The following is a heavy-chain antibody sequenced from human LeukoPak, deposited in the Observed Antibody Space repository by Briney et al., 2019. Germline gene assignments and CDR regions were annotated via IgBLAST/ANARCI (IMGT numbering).Heavy chain of an antibody. Sequence: ASVKVSCKASGYTFTSYGISWVRQAPGQGLEWMGWISAYNGNTNYAQKLQGRVTITADESTSTAYMELSSLRSEDTAVYYCARAGARITMVRGVQSHFDYWGQGTLVTVSS. J-gene: IGHJ4*02. CDR3: ARAGARITMVRGVQSHFDY. CDR1: GYTFTSYG. CDR2: ISAYNGNT. D-gene: IGHD3-10*01. V-gene: IGHV1-18*01.